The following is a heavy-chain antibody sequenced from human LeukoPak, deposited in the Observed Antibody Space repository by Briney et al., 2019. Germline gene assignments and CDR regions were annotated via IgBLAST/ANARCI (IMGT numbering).Heavy chain of an antibody. CDR1: GGTFSSYA. V-gene: IGHV1-69*13. J-gene: IGHJ4*02. CDR3: STDSGRSYFYFDF. D-gene: IGHD3-10*01. Sequence: GASVKVSCKASGGTFSSYAISWVRQAPGQGLEWMGGIIPIFGTANYAQKFQGRVTITADESTSTAYMELSSLRSEDTAVYYCSTDSGRSYFYFDFWGQGTLVTVSS. CDR2: IIPIFGTA.